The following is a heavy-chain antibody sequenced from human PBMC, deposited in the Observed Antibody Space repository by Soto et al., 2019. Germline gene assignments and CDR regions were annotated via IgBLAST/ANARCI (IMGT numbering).Heavy chain of an antibody. J-gene: IGHJ4*02. CDR1: GFTVSSNY. D-gene: IGHD3-10*01. V-gene: IGHV3-53*03. CDR3: ARGYGSGSHFFDY. Sequence: EVQLVESGGGLIQPGGSLRLSCAASGFTVSSNYMTWVRQPPGKGLEWVSLSYSGGSTHYADSVKGQFTISRDSYKNTFYLKMNSLRVEDTAVYYCARGYGSGSHFFDYWGQGTLVTVSS. CDR2: SYSGGST.